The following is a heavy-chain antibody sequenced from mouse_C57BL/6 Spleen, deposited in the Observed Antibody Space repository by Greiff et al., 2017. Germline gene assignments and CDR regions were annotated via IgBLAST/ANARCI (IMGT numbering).Heavy chain of an antibody. CDR1: GYTFTSYW. CDR2: IDPSDSET. V-gene: IGHV1-52*01. CDR3: ARGPPTVVAWFAY. Sequence: QVQLQQPGAELVRPGSSVKLSCKASGYTFTSYWMHWVKQRPIQGLEWIGNIDPSDSETHYNQKFKDKATLTVDKSSSTAYMQLSSLTSEDSAVYYCARGPPTVVAWFAYWGQGSLVTVSA. D-gene: IGHD1-1*01. J-gene: IGHJ3*01.